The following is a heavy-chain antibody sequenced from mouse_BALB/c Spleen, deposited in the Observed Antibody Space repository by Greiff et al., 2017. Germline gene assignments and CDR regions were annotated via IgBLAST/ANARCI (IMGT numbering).Heavy chain of an antibody. CDR2: ISTYYGDA. Sequence: QVQLQQSGAELVRPGVSVKISCKGSGYTFTDYAMHWVKQSHAKSLEWIGVISTYYGDASYNQKFKGKATMTVDKSSSTAYMELARLTSEDSAIYYCARVGDSGYYFDYWGQGTTLTVSS. V-gene: IGHV1S137*01. D-gene: IGHD3-3*01. CDR1: GYTFTDYA. J-gene: IGHJ2*01. CDR3: ARVGDSGYYFDY.